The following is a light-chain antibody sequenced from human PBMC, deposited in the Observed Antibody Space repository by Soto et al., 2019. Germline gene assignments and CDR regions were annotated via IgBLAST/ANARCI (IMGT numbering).Light chain of an antibody. CDR3: QSYDDTLSRSWV. J-gene: IGLJ1*01. CDR1: SSNVGAASD. V-gene: IGLV1-40*01. CDR2: VNN. Sequence: QSVLTQPPSVSGAPGQRVTISCSGSSSNVGAASDVYWYQQLPGTAPRLLISVNNKRPSGVPDRFSGSKSGTSASLAITGLRPEDAADYYCQSYDDTLSRSWVFGTGTKVTVL.